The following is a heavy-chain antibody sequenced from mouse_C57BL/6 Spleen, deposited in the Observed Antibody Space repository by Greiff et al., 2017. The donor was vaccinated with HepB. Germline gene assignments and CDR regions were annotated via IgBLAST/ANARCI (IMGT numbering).Heavy chain of an antibody. CDR3: ARHEDWDGYYAMDY. D-gene: IGHD4-1*01. CDR1: GFTFSSYT. Sequence: EVKLVESGGGLVKPGGSLKLSCAASGFTFSSYTMSWVRQTPEKRLEWVATISGGGGNTYYPDSVKGRFTISRDNAKNTLYLQMSSLRSEDTALYDCARHEDWDGYYAMDYWGQGTSVTVSS. CDR2: ISGGGGNT. V-gene: IGHV5-9*01. J-gene: IGHJ4*01.